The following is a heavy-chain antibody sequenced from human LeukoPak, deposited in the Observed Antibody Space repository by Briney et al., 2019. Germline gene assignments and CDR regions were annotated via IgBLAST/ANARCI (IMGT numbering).Heavy chain of an antibody. D-gene: IGHD4-17*01. CDR3: ARERHGDSRYDY. J-gene: IGHJ4*02. V-gene: IGHV4-61*02. CDR1: GGSISSGSYY. CDR2: IYTSGST. Sequence: SETLSLTCTVSGGSISSGSYYWSWIRQPAGKGLEWIGRIYTSGSTNYNPSLKSRVTISVDTSKNQFSLKLSSVTAADTAVYYCARERHGDSRYDYWGQGTLVTVSS.